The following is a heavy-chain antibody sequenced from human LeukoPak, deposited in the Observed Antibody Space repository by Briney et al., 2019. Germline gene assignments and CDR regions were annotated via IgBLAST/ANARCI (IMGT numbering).Heavy chain of an antibody. D-gene: IGHD4-17*01. Sequence: PGGSLRLSCAASGFTFSSYAMSWVRQAPGKGLEWVSLIYSGGSTYYADSVKGRFTISRDNSKNTLYLQMNSLRAEDTAVFFCARMAWDGDYVDGYWGQGTLVTVSS. CDR1: GFTFSSYA. V-gene: IGHV3-53*01. CDR3: ARMAWDGDYVDGY. J-gene: IGHJ4*02. CDR2: IYSGGST.